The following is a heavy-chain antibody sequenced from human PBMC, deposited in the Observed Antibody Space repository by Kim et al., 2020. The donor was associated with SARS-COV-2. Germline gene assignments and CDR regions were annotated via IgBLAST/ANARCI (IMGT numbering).Heavy chain of an antibody. CDR2: INAGNGNT. D-gene: IGHD3-10*01. CDR3: ASAGEGVLLWFGTDGGSGGMDV. Sequence: ASVKVSCKASGYTFTSYAMHWVRQAPGQRLEWMGWINAGNGNTKYSQKFQGRVTITRDTSASTAYMELSSLRSEDTAVYYCASAGEGVLLWFGTDGGSGGMDVWGQGTTVTVSS. J-gene: IGHJ6*02. CDR1: GYTFTSYA. V-gene: IGHV1-3*01.